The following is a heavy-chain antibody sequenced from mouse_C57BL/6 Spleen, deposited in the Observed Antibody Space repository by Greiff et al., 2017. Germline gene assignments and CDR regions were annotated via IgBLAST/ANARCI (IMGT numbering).Heavy chain of an antibody. CDR3: SGSNRYYYAMDY. D-gene: IGHD2-5*01. CDR1: GYTFTSYT. J-gene: IGHJ4*01. CDR2: ITPSSGYT. Sequence: QVQLKQSGAELARPGASVKMSCKASGYTFTSYTMHWVKQRPGQGLEWIGYITPSSGYTKYNQKFKDKATLTADKSSSTAYMQLSSLTSEDSADXYCSGSNRYYYAMDYWGQGTSVTVAS. V-gene: IGHV1-4*01.